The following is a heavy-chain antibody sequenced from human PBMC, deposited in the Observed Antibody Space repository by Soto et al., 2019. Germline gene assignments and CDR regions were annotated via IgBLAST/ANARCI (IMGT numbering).Heavy chain of an antibody. CDR2: ITITGDTT. D-gene: IGHD2-21*02. CDR1: GFIFTTSD. J-gene: IGHJ4*02. CDR3: AKGGGGDHGY. V-gene: IGHV3-23*04. Sequence: EVQLVESEGGLVQPGGSLRLSCEASGFIFTTSDMSWVRQAPGKGLEWISSITITGDTTHYADSVKGRFTISRDNSRNTVYLQMKSLRVDETDVYYFAKGGGGDHGYWGQGTLVAVSS.